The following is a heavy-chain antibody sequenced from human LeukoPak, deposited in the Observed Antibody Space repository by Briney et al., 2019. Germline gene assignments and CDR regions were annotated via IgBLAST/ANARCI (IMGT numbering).Heavy chain of an antibody. Sequence: PGGSLRLSCTASGFTFTTYAMSWVRQAPGKGLEWVSTISGNGGATYSADSVKGRFTISRDNSKNTLSPQMNSLRAEDTAVYYCARGVTYLDDFDYWGQGTLVTVSS. D-gene: IGHD3-10*01. CDR2: ISGNGGAT. CDR1: GFTFTTYA. V-gene: IGHV3-23*01. J-gene: IGHJ4*02. CDR3: ARGVTYLDDFDY.